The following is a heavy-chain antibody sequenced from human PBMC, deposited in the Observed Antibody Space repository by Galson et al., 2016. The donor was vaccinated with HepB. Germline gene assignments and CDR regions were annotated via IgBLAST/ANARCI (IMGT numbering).Heavy chain of an antibody. Sequence: SETLSLTCNVSGGSISNRSYFWAWIRQPPGKGLEWIATIYYSGKTYYSPSLQSRVTISVDTSKKQFSLILTSVSAADTAVYYCANLQVGAITKGFEIWGQGTMVTVSS. D-gene: IGHD1-26*01. CDR2: IYYSGKT. V-gene: IGHV4-39*01. CDR3: ANLQVGAITKGFEI. J-gene: IGHJ3*02. CDR1: GGSISNRSYF.